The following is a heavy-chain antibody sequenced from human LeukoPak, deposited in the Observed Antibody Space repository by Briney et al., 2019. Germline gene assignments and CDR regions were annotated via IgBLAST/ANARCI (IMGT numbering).Heavy chain of an antibody. V-gene: IGHV4-34*01. CDR1: GGSFSGYY. D-gene: IGHD6-19*01. CDR3: ARDRYSSGWYWFDP. Sequence: SETLSLTCAVYGGSFSGYYWSSIRQPPGKGLEWIGEINHSGSTNYNPSLKSRVTISVDTSKNQFSLKLSSVTAADPAVYYWARDRYSSGWYWFDPWGQGTLVTVSS. CDR2: INHSGST. J-gene: IGHJ5*02.